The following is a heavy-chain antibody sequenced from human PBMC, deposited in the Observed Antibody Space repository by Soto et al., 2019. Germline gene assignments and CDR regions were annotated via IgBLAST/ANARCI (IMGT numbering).Heavy chain of an antibody. J-gene: IGHJ4*01. CDR1: GGTFSTYG. CDR3: ARGNKNIVGTLYYFGH. D-gene: IGHD1-26*01. V-gene: IGHV1-69*13. CDR2: IVPIVGSA. Sequence: GASVKVSCKASGGTFSTYGINWVRQAPGQRLEWMGGIVPIVGSASYAQKFQGRVTISADENTSTAYMELSSLRSEDTAVYYCARGNKNIVGTLYYFGHWGQGTLVTVSS.